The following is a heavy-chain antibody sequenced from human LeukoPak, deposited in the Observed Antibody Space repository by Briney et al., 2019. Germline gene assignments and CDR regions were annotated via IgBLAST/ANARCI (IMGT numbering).Heavy chain of an antibody. CDR1: GGTFSSYA. D-gene: IGHD6-19*01. J-gene: IGHJ1*01. V-gene: IGHV1-69*13. Sequence: SVKVSCKASGGTFSSYAISWVRQAPGQGLEWMGGIIPIFGTANYAQKFQGGVTITADESTSTAYMELSSLRSEDTAVYYCARGVSRKQWLVQHWGQGTLVTVSS. CDR2: IIPIFGTA. CDR3: ARGVSRKQWLVQH.